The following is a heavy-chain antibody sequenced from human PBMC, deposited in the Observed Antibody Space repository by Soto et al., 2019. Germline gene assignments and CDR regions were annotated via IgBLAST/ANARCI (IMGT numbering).Heavy chain of an antibody. CDR3: ARGVPYFMDV. CDR2: LSYDGINK. Sequence: GGFLRLSFAAFGITFSSYAMHWGPQAPGKGLKWLAVLSYDGINKYNADSVKGRFTISRANSKNTLYLQMNSLRAEDTAVYYCARGVPYFMDVWGQGTTVTVSS. V-gene: IGHV3-30-3*01. CDR1: GITFSSYA. J-gene: IGHJ6*02.